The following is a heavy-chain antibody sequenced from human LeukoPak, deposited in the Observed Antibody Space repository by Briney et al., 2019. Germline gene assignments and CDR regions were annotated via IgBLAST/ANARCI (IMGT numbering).Heavy chain of an antibody. V-gene: IGHV1-24*01. CDR3: ATVLDYGGNGQP. D-gene: IGHD4-23*01. CDR1: GYTLTELS. CDR2: FDPEDGET. Sequence: ASVKVSCKVSGYTLTELSMHWVRQAPGKGLEWMGGFDPEDGETIYAQKFQGRATMTEDTSTDTAYMELSSLRSEDTAVYYCATVLDYGGNGQPWGQGTLVTVSS. J-gene: IGHJ5*02.